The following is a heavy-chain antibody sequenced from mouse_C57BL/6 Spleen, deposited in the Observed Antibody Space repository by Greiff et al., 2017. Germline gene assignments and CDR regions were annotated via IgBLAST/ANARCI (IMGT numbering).Heavy chain of an antibody. Sequence: EVKLMESGEGLVKPGGSLKLSCAASGFTFSSYAMSWVRQTPEKRLEWVAYISSGGDYIYYADTVKGRFTISRDNARNTLYLQMSSLKSEDTAMYYCTRALFYYDYDDYAMDYWGQGTSVTVSS. CDR1: GFTFSSYA. V-gene: IGHV5-9-1*02. D-gene: IGHD2-4*01. CDR3: TRALFYYDYDDYAMDY. CDR2: ISSGGDYI. J-gene: IGHJ4*01.